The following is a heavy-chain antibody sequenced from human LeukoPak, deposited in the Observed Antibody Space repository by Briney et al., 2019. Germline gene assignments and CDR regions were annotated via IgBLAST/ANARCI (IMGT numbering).Heavy chain of an antibody. CDR1: GFTFSAHY. CDR2: IREKVNSYTT. D-gene: IGHD3-3*01. Sequence: GGSLRLSCAAAGFTFSAHYMDWVRQAPGKGLEWVGRIREKVNSYTTVYAASVKGRFTISRDDSTNSVFLQMNSLKTEDTAVYYCAKAFCSEKQCTLDSWGQGTLVSVSS. V-gene: IGHV3-72*01. J-gene: IGHJ4*02. CDR3: AKAFCSEKQCTLDS.